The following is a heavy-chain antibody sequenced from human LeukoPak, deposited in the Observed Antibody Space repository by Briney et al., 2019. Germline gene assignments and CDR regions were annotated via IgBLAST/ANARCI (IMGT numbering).Heavy chain of an antibody. Sequence: ASVKVSCKASGGTFSSYAISWVRQAPGQGLEWMGWISAYNGNTNYAQKLQGRVTMTTDTSTSTAYMELRSLRSDDTAVYYCARDVVTADNWFDPWGQGTLVTVSS. J-gene: IGHJ5*02. CDR2: ISAYNGNT. CDR3: ARDVVTADNWFDP. V-gene: IGHV1-18*01. CDR1: GGTFSSYA. D-gene: IGHD2-21*02.